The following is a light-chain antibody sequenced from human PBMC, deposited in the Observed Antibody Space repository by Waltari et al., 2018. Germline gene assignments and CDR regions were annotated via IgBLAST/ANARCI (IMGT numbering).Light chain of an antibody. V-gene: IGLV3-19*01. CDR1: SISNTY. CDR3: NSRDSSSHHVI. Sequence: SSELTQDAAVSVALGQTVRITCQGDSISNTYASWYQQKPGKAPVLVIYGKTNRPSGFPYRFSGSSSGNTSSLTITGAQAEDEADYYCNSRDSSSHHVIFGGGTRLTVL. CDR2: GKT. J-gene: IGLJ2*01.